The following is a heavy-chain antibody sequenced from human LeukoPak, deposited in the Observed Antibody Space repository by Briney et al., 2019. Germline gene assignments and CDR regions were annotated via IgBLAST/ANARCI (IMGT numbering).Heavy chain of an antibody. CDR2: IYYSGST. CDR1: GGSISSYY. CDR3: ARPEAAAGTVWFDP. J-gene: IGHJ5*02. Sequence: PSETLSLTCTVSGGSISSYYWSWIRQPPGKGLEWIGYIYYSGSTNYNPSLKSRVTISVDTSKNQFSLKLSSVTAADTAVYYCARPEAAAGTVWFDPWGQGTLVTVSS. V-gene: IGHV4-59*08. D-gene: IGHD6-13*01.